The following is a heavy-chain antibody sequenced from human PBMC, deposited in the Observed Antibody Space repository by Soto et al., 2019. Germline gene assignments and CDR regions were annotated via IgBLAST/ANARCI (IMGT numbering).Heavy chain of an antibody. CDR1: GDSIRSGIYY. CDR3: ARLPAAGVIAGGAMDV. V-gene: IGHV4-39*02. D-gene: IGHD2-8*01. J-gene: IGHJ6*02. CDR2: AYYSGMT. Sequence: SETLSLTCTVSGDSIRSGIYYWGWIRRPPGKGLEWIGRAYYSGMTHYGPSLRGRVTISVDTSKKHFYLRLSYVSAADTATYYCARLPAAGVIAGGAMDVWGQVTTVT.